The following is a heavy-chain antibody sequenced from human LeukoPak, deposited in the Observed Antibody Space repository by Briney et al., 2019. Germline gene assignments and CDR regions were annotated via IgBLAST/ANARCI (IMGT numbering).Heavy chain of an antibody. V-gene: IGHV3-30-3*01. D-gene: IGHD4-17*01. J-gene: IGHJ4*02. CDR2: ISYDGSNK. CDR1: GFTFSSYA. Sequence: PGRSLRLSCAASGFTFSSYAMHWVRQAPGKGLEWVAVISYDGSNKYYADSVKGRFTISRDNSKNTLYLQMNSLRAEDTAVYYCARDAHTNDYGDYGIPYYWGQGTLVTVSS. CDR3: ARDAHTNDYGDYGIPYY.